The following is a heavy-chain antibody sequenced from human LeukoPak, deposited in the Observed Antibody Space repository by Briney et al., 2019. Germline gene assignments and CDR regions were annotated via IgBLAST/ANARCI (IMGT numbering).Heavy chain of an antibody. J-gene: IGHJ3*02. CDR2: IYCSGRT. D-gene: IGHD3-22*01. CDR3: ARDQSYYYDSETLRHDAFDI. V-gene: IGHV4-39*07. Sequence: SETLSLTCTVSGGTISSSSYYWGWIRQPPGKGLEWIGSIYCSGRTYYNPSLKSRVTISVDTSKNQFSLKLSSVTAADTAVYYCARDQSYYYDSETLRHDAFDIWGQGTMVTVSS. CDR1: GGTISSSSYY.